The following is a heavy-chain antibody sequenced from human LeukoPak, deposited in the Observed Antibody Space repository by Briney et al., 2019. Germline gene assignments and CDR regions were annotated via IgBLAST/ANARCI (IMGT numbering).Heavy chain of an antibody. CDR1: GYSISSGYY. CDR2: INHSGST. Sequence: SETLSLTCAVSGYSISSGYYWGWIRQPPGKGLEWIGSINHSGSTYYNPSLKSRVTISIDTSKNQFSLNLSSVTAADTAVYYCSRGGNFAFWGQGALVTVSS. V-gene: IGHV4-38-2*01. CDR3: SRGGNFAF. J-gene: IGHJ4*02.